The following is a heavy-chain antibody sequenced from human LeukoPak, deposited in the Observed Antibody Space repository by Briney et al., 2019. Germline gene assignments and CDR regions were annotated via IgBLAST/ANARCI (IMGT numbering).Heavy chain of an antibody. CDR1: GYSISSGYY. CDR2: INHSGST. Sequence: SETLSLTCAVSGYSISSGYYWGWIRQPPGKGLEWIGSINHSGSTYYNPSLKSRVTISIDTSKNQFSLNLSSVTAADTAVYYCSRGGNFAFWGQGALVTVSS. V-gene: IGHV4-38-2*01. CDR3: SRGGNFAF. J-gene: IGHJ4*02.